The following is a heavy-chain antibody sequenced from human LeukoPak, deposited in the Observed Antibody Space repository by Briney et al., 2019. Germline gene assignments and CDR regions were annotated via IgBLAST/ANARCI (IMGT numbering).Heavy chain of an antibody. CDR2: ISGSGGST. CDR1: GFTFSSYA. V-gene: IGHV3-23*01. J-gene: IGHJ4*02. D-gene: IGHD5-18*01. CDR3: AKDSYGFLKLY. Sequence: GGSLRLSCAASGFTFSSYAMSWVRQAPGKGLEWVSAISGSGGSTYYADSVKGRFTISRDNSKNPLYLQMNSLRAEDTAVYYCAKDSYGFLKLYWGQGTLVTVSS.